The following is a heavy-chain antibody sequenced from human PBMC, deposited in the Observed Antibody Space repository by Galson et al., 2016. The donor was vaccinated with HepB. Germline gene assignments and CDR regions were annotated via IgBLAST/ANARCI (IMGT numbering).Heavy chain of an antibody. J-gene: IGHJ4*02. D-gene: IGHD2/OR15-2a*01. Sequence: SLRLSCAASGFTVTRSYMTWVRQAPGKGLEWVSVIYTSGATYYADSVKGRLIMSRNDAKNTVDLQMSSLRTEDTAVYYCARGLVGSTTAFDSWGQGTLVAVSS. CDR3: ARGLVGSTTAFDS. CDR2: IYTSGAT. CDR1: GFTVTRSY. V-gene: IGHV3-53*04.